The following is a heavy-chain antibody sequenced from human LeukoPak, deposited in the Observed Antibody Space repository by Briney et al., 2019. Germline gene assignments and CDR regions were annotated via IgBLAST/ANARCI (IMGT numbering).Heavy chain of an antibody. J-gene: IGHJ4*02. Sequence: SETLSLTCAVSGYSISSGYYWGWIRQPPGKGLEWIGIIYHSGSTYYNPSLKSRVTMSVDTSKNQFSLKLSSVTAADTAVYYCARQARYCAGTTCYTLDYWGQGTLVTVSS. CDR3: ARQARYCAGTTCYTLDY. CDR2: IYHSGST. D-gene: IGHD2-2*01. CDR1: GYSISSGYY. V-gene: IGHV4-38-2*01.